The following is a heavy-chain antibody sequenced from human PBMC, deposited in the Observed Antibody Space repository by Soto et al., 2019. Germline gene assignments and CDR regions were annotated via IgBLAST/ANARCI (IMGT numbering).Heavy chain of an antibody. V-gene: IGHV6-1*01. CDR3: TRGLLRDGFAP. Sequence: PSQTLSLTCAISGYTVSANSGAWNWIRQSPSRGLEWLGRTYYRSKWYNDYAVSVKSRITINPDTSKNQFSLQLDSVTPDDTAVYYCTRGLLRDGFAPWGQGTLVTAPQ. CDR1: GYTVSANSGA. D-gene: IGHD2-8*01. CDR2: TYYRSKWYN. J-gene: IGHJ5*02.